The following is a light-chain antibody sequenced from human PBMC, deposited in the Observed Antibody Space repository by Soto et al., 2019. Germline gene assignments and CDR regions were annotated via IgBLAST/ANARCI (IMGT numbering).Light chain of an antibody. J-gene: IGLJ7*01. Sequence: QPVLTQPPSASATPGQRVTISCSGSSSNIGSNTVYWYQHLPGTAPKLLIFGNSQRPSRVPDRFSGSKSGTSASLAISGLQSEDEADYYCAAWDASLNGPVFGGGTQLTVL. CDR2: GNS. V-gene: IGLV1-44*01. CDR3: AAWDASLNGPV. CDR1: SSNIGSNT.